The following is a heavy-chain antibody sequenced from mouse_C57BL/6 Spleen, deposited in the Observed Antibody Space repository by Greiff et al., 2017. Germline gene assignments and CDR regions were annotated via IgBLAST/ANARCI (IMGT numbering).Heavy chain of an antibody. J-gene: IGHJ2*01. Sequence: QVQLQQPWAELVKPGASVKMSCKASGYTFTSYWITWVKQRPGQGLEWIGDIYPGSGSTNYNEKFKSKATLTVDTSSSTAYMQLSSLTSEDSAVYYCARQRDYYGSSMYYFDYWGQGTTLTVSS. V-gene: IGHV1-55*01. CDR3: ARQRDYYGSSMYYFDY. CDR2: IYPGSGST. CDR1: GYTFTSYW. D-gene: IGHD1-1*01.